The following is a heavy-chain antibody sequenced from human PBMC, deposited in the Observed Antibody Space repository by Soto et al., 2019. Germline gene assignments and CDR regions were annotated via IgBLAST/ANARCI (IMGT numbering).Heavy chain of an antibody. CDR3: AIAAAGPNWFDP. CDR2: IIPILGIA. CDR1: GGTFSSYT. D-gene: IGHD6-13*01. V-gene: IGHV1-69*02. Sequence: GASVKVSCKASGGTFSSYTISCVRQAPGQGLEWMGRIIPILGIANYAQKFQGRVTITADKSTSTAYMELSSLRSEDTAVYYCAIAAAGPNWFDPWGQGTLVTVSS. J-gene: IGHJ5*02.